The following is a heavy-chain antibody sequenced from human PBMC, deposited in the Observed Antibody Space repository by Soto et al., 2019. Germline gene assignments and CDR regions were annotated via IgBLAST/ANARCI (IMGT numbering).Heavy chain of an antibody. CDR3: ARGLTDILTGYDWFDP. V-gene: IGHV4-34*01. D-gene: IGHD3-9*01. CDR1: GGSFSGYY. CDR2: INHSGST. Sequence: PSETLSLTCAVYGGSFSGYYWSWIRQPPGKGLEWIGEINHSGSTNYNPSLKSRVTISVDTSKNQFSLKLSSVTAADTAVYYCARGLTDILTGYDWFDPWGQGTLVTVSS. J-gene: IGHJ5*02.